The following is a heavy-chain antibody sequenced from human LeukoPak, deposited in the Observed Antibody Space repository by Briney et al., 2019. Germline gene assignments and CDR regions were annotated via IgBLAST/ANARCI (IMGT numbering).Heavy chain of an antibody. CDR2: INTNTGNP. CDR1: GYTFTSYA. V-gene: IGHV7-4-1*02. J-gene: IGHJ3*02. D-gene: IGHD3-9*01. CDR3: AREPLRSIFAFDI. Sequence: ASVKVSCKASGYTFTSYAMNWVRQAPGQGLEWMGWINTNTGNPTYAQGFTGRFVFSLDTSASTAYLQIRSLKAEDTAVYYCAREPLRSIFAFDIWGQGTMVTVSS.